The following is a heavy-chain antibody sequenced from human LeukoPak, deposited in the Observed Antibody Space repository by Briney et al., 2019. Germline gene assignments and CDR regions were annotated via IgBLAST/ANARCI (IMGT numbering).Heavy chain of an antibody. CDR3: ARDYDSGGYRDY. J-gene: IGHJ4*02. Sequence: SQTLSLTCTVSAGSLISYYWSWVRQLPGKGLEGSGYIYYSGSTNYEHSLKSRVTISGDTSKSQFYLKLSCVSAADTAVYYCARDYDSGGYRDYWGQGTLVTVSS. CDR1: AGSLISYY. D-gene: IGHD3-22*01. CDR2: IYYSGST. V-gene: IGHV4-59*01.